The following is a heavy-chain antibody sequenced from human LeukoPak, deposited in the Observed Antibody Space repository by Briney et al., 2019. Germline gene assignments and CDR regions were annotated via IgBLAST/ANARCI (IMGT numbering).Heavy chain of an antibody. D-gene: IGHD1-26*01. CDR2: IYDSGST. J-gene: IGHJ4*02. CDR3: ARVGSGSCRD. Sequence: SETLSLTCTVSVGSIRRYYWRWMRQPPGKGLEGIGYIYDSGSTNYTPSLKGRVTISVDTSKNQFSLKLSSVTAADTAVYYCARVGSGSCRDWGQGTLVTVSS. CDR1: VGSIRRYY. V-gene: IGHV4-59*01.